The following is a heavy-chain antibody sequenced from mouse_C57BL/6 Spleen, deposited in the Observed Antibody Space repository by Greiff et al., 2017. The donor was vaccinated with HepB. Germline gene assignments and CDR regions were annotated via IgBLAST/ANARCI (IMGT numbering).Heavy chain of an antibody. CDR1: GFTFSNYW. J-gene: IGHJ2*01. D-gene: IGHD2-4*01. Sequence: EVHLVESGGGLVQPGGSMKLSCVASGFTFSNYWMNWVRQSPEKGLEWVAQIRLKSDNYATHYAESVKGRFTISRDDSKSSVYLQMNNLRAEDTGIYYCTGEGDYDGDYFDYWGQGTTLTVSS. V-gene: IGHV6-3*01. CDR2: IRLKSDNYAT. CDR3: TGEGDYDGDYFDY.